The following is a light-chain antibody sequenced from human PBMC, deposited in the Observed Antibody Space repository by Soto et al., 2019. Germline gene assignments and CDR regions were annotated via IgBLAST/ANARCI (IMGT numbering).Light chain of an antibody. J-gene: IGKJ1*01. CDR1: QSVSSSY. Sequence: EIVLTQSPGTLSLSPGERATISCRASQSVSSSYLAWYQQKPGQAPRLLICGASSRATGIPDRFSGSGSGTDFTLTISRLEPEDFAVYYCQQYGSSQWTFGQGTKVDIK. V-gene: IGKV3-20*01. CDR2: GAS. CDR3: QQYGSSQWT.